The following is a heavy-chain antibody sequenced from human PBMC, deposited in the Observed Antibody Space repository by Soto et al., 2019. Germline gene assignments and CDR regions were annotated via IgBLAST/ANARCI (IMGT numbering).Heavy chain of an antibody. J-gene: IGHJ5*02. CDR1: GYTFTSYG. CDR2: ISAYNGNT. D-gene: IGHD6-13*01. V-gene: IGHV1-18*01. Sequence: ASVKVSCKASGYTFTSYGISWVRQAPGQGLEWMGWISAYNGNTNYAQKLQGRVTMTTDTSTSTAYMELRSLRSDDTAVYYCAGIAAAGGYNWFDPWRQGTLVTVSP. CDR3: AGIAAAGGYNWFDP.